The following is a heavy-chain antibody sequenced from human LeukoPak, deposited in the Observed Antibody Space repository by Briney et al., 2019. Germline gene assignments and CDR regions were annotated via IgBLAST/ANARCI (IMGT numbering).Heavy chain of an antibody. J-gene: IGHJ4*02. Sequence: SETLSLTCTVSGGSICSGGYYWSWIRQHRGKGLEWIGYIYYSGSTYYNPSLKSPVTISVATSKNQFSLKLSSVTAADTAVYYCARDYHNSFDWGQGTLVTVSS. CDR2: IYYSGST. V-gene: IGHV4-31*01. CDR1: GGSICSGGYY. CDR3: ARDYHNSFD. D-gene: IGHD1-1*01.